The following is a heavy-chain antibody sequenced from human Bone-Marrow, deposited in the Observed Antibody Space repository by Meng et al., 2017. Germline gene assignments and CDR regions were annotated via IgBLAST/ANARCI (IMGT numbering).Heavy chain of an antibody. CDR2: IYYSGST. Sequence: QGQLKKSGPGLLKPSQTLSRTCTVSGGSISSGGYYWGWIRQHPGKGLEWIGYIYYSGSTYYNPSLKSLVTISVDTSKNQFSLKLSSVTAADTAVYYCARWAPSSRTFDYWGQGTLVTVS. V-gene: IGHV4-31*01. D-gene: IGHD6-13*01. CDR3: ARWAPSSRTFDY. CDR1: GGSISSGGYY. J-gene: IGHJ4*02.